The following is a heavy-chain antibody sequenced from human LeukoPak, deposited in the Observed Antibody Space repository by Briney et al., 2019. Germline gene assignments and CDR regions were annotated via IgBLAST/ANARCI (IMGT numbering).Heavy chain of an antibody. V-gene: IGHV3-74*01. CDR2: LDSDGIRT. D-gene: IGHD5-18*01. CDR3: ARAGFYNGYDY. CDR1: GFAVSTYS. J-gene: IGHJ4*02. Sequence: GGSLRLSCEGFGFAVSTYSMHWVRQTPGQGLVWVSRLDSDGIRTDYADSVRRRFTISRDNAKNTFYMYMDSLRAEDTAVYYCARAGFYNGYDYWGQGTLVTVSS.